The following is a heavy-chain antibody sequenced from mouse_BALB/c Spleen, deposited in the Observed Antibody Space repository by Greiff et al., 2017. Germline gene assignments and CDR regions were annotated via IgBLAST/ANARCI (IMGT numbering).Heavy chain of an antibody. CDR2: ISSGGGST. Sequence: EVKLMESGGGLVKPGGSLKLSCAASGFAFSSYDMSWVRQTPEKRLEWVAYISSGGGSTYYPDTVKGRFTISRDNAKNTLYLQMSSLKSEDTAMYYCARGLGRDYWGQGTTLTVSS. J-gene: IGHJ2*01. D-gene: IGHD4-1*01. CDR3: ARGLGRDY. CDR1: GFAFSSYD. V-gene: IGHV5-12-1*01.